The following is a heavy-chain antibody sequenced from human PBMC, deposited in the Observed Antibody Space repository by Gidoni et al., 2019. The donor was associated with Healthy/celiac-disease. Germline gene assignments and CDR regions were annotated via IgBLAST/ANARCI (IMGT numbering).Heavy chain of an antibody. Sequence: QVQLVQSGAEVKKPGASVKVSCKASGYTFTGHYMHWVRQAPGQGLEWMGWINPNSGGTNYAQKFQGRVTMTRDTSISTAYMELSRLRSDDTAVYYCARDLVFGPYYYDSSGYFADYWGQGTLVTVSS. CDR3: ARDLVFGPYYYDSSGYFADY. CDR1: GYTFTGHY. CDR2: INPNSGGT. D-gene: IGHD3-22*01. V-gene: IGHV1-2*02. J-gene: IGHJ4*02.